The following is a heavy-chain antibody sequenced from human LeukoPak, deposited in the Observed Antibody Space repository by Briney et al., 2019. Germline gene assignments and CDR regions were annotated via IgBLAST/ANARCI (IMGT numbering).Heavy chain of an antibody. Sequence: ASVKVSCKVSGYTLTELSMHWVRQAPGKGLEWMGGFDPEDGETIYAENFQGRFTMTGDTSNNTAYMELSSLRSEDTAVYYCATVRSSGWYPATDAFDIWGQGTLVTVSS. CDR2: FDPEDGET. V-gene: IGHV1-24*01. J-gene: IGHJ3*02. D-gene: IGHD6-19*01. CDR1: GYTLTELS. CDR3: ATVRSSGWYPATDAFDI.